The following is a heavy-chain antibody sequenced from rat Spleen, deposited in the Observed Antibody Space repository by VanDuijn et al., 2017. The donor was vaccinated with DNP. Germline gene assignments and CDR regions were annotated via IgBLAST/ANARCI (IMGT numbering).Heavy chain of an antibody. J-gene: IGHJ3*01. D-gene: IGHD4-2*01. Sequence: EVQLVESGGGIVQPGRSLNLSCAASGFTFSDYYMAWVRQAPTRGLEWVASINYDGGSTYYRDSVKGRFTISRDSAKSTLYLQMDSLRSEDTATYYCARWSMAFAYWGQGTLVTVSS. V-gene: IGHV5-7*01. CDR3: ARWSMAFAY. CDR2: INYDGGST. CDR1: GFTFSDYY.